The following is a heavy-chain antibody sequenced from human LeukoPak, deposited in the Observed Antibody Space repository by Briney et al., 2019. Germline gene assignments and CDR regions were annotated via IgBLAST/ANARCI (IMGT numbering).Heavy chain of an antibody. V-gene: IGHV4-59*01. CDR2: VYYSGST. CDR3: ARVLDLSKRGLDAFDI. D-gene: IGHD3-16*01. J-gene: IGHJ3*02. CDR1: GGSISSYF. Sequence: ASETLSLTCTVSGGSISSYFWSWIRQPPGKGLEWIGYVYYSGSTNYNPSLKSRVTISVDTSKKQFSLKLSCATAAHTAVYYCARVLDLSKRGLDAFDIWGQGTMVTVSS.